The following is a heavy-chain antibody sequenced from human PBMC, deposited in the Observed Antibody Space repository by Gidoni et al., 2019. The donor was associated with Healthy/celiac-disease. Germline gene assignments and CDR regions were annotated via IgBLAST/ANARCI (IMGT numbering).Heavy chain of an antibody. J-gene: IGHJ4*02. Sequence: QVQLVESGGGVGQPGGSVRLCWAASGFTVSSYGMHWVRQAPGKGLEWVAVISYDGSNKYYADSVKGRFTISIDNSKNTLYLQMNSLRAEDTAVYYCAKPWGPPRWGIAVAGEDYWGQGTLVTVSS. CDR1: GFTVSSYG. CDR3: AKPWGPPRWGIAVAGEDY. V-gene: IGHV3-30*18. D-gene: IGHD6-19*01. CDR2: ISYDGSNK.